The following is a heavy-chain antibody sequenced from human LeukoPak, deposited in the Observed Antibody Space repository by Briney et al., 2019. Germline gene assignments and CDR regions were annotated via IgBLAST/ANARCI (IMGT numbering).Heavy chain of an antibody. V-gene: IGHV3-73*01. CDR1: GFTFSGSA. CDR3: TTAVVVAATGVYFDY. Sequence: PGGSLRLSCAASGFTFSGSAMHWVRQASGKGLEWVGHIRSKGNNYATAYAASVKGRFTVSRDDSKNTACLQMNSLKTEGTAVYYCTTAVVVAATGVYFDYWGQGTLVTVSS. CDR2: IRSKGNNYAT. D-gene: IGHD2-15*01. J-gene: IGHJ4*02.